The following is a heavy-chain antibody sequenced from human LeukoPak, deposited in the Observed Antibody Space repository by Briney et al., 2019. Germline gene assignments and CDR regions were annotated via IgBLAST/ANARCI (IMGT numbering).Heavy chain of an antibody. CDR3: ASLYGYSYGYFDY. D-gene: IGHD5-18*01. CDR2: IIPIFGTA. Sequence: SVKVSCKASGGTFSSYAISWVRQAPGQGLEWMGGIIPIFGTANYAQKFQGRVTITTDESTSTAYMELSSLRSVDTVVYYCASLYGYSYGYFDYWGQRTLVTVSS. CDR1: GGTFSSYA. J-gene: IGHJ4*02. V-gene: IGHV1-69*05.